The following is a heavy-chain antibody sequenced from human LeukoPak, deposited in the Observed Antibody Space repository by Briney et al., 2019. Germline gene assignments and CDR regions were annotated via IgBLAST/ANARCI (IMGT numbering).Heavy chain of an antibody. Sequence: SETLSLTWSVACGSISSGDYYWRWIRQPPGKGLEWIGYSYYSGSTYYNPSLKSRVTISVETSKNQFSLGLSSVTAADTAVYYCARVYYDSSNYYYLLSWGQGTLVTVSS. CDR3: ARVYYDSSNYYYLLS. J-gene: IGHJ4*02. V-gene: IGHV4-30-4*08. CDR1: CGSISSGDYY. D-gene: IGHD3-22*01. CDR2: SYYSGST.